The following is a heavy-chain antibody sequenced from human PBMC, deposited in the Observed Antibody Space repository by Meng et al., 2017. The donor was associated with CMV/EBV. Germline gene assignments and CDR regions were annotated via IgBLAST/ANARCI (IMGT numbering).Heavy chain of an antibody. J-gene: IGHJ4*02. CDR3: ARGSYYRYVIDY. Sequence: LRGSGPGLVKPSPTLSRTCTVPGGSISSGDYYWSWIRQPAGKGLEWIGRIYTSGSTNYNPSLKSRVTMSVDTSKNQFSLKLSSVTAADTAVYYCARGSYYRYVIDYWGQGTLVTVSS. CDR1: GGSISSGDYY. D-gene: IGHD2-21*01. CDR2: IYTSGST. V-gene: IGHV4-61*02.